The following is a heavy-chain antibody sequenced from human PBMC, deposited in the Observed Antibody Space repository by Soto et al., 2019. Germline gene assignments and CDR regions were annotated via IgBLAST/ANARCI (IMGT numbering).Heavy chain of an antibody. Sequence: GGSLRLSCAASGFIFSDLYMTWIRQAPGNGLEWLSYISGGGEIIHYADSVRGRFTVSRDNRRNLLYLQMSSLRAEDTAVYYCAADPYYYASGFWGKGTLVTVSS. J-gene: IGHJ4*02. CDR1: GFIFSDLY. CDR3: AADPYYYASGF. V-gene: IGHV3-11*01. CDR2: ISGGGEII. D-gene: IGHD3-10*01.